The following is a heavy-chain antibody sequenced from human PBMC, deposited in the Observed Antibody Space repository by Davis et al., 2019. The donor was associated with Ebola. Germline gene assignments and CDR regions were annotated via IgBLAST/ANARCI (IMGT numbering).Heavy chain of an antibody. Sequence: ASVKVSCKASGYTFTSYYMHWVRQAPGQGLEWLGIINPSGGSTSYAQKFQGRVTMTRDTSTSTVYMELSSLRSEDTAVYYCARALTGGYYFDYWGQGTLVTVSS. CDR1: GYTFTSYY. J-gene: IGHJ4*02. V-gene: IGHV1-46*01. CDR3: ARALTGGYYFDY. D-gene: IGHD3-10*01. CDR2: INPSGGST.